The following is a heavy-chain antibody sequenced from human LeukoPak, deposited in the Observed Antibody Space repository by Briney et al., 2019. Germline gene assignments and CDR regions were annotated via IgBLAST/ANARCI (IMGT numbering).Heavy chain of an antibody. Sequence: GRSLRLSCAASGFTFSSYGMHWVRQAPGKGLEWVAVISYDGSNKYYADSVKGRFTISRDNSKNTLYLQMNSLRAEDTAVYYCAKDLGIYYGSGSYLPDYWGQGTLVTVSS. CDR2: ISYDGSNK. CDR3: AKDLGIYYGSGSYLPDY. V-gene: IGHV3-30*18. J-gene: IGHJ4*02. D-gene: IGHD3-10*01. CDR1: GFTFSSYG.